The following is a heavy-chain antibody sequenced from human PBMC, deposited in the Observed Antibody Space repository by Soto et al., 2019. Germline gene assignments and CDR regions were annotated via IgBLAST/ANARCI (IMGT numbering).Heavy chain of an antibody. CDR3: ARDDRGNIDY. D-gene: IGHD1-1*01. J-gene: IGHJ4*01. V-gene: IGHV1-69*13. CDR1: GGTFSSYA. CDR2: IIPIFGTA. Sequence: GASVKVSCKASGGTFSSYAISWVRQAPGQGLEWMGGIIPIFGTANYAQKFQGRVTITADESTSTAYMELSSLRSEDTAVHYCARDDRGNIDYWGHGTLVTVSS.